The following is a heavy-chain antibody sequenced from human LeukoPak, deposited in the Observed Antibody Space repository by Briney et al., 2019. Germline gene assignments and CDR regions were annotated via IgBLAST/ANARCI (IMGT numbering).Heavy chain of an antibody. V-gene: IGHV3-23*01. CDR2: ISGSGGST. D-gene: IGHD6-13*01. J-gene: IGHJ1*01. CDR1: GFTFSSYA. Sequence: PGGSLRLSCAASGFTFSSYAMGWVRQAPGKGLEWVSAISGSGGSTYYADSVKGRFTISRDNSKNTLYLQMNSLRAEDTAVYYCAKDTGIAAAGTEYFQHWGQGNLVTVSS. CDR3: AKDTGIAAAGTEYFQH.